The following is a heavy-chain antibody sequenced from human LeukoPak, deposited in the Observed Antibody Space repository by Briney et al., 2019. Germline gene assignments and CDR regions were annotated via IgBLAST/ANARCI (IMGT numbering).Heavy chain of an antibody. V-gene: IGHV4-4*02. CDR2: IYHSGST. CDR1: GGSISSSNW. J-gene: IGHJ6*02. CDR3: ARCIPTNYDFWSGYSQYYYYYGMDV. Sequence: SGTLSLTCAVSGGSISSSNWWSWARQPPGKGLEWIGEIYHSGSTNYNPSLKSRVTISVDKSKNQFSLKLSSVTAADTAVYYCARCIPTNYDFWSGYSQYYYYYGMDVWGQGTTVTVSS. D-gene: IGHD3-3*01.